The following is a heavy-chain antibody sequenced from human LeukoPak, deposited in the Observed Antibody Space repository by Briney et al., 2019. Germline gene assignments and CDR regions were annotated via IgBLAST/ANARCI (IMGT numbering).Heavy chain of an antibody. Sequence: PSQTLSLTCTVSGGSISSGSYYWSWIRQPAGKGLKWIGRIYTSGSTNYNPSLKSRVTISVDTSKNQFSLKLSSVTAADTAVYYCARGTVAGKKGYDYWGQGTLVTVSS. CDR2: IYTSGST. CDR3: ARGTVAGKKGYDY. CDR1: GGSISSGSYY. J-gene: IGHJ4*02. D-gene: IGHD6-19*01. V-gene: IGHV4-61*02.